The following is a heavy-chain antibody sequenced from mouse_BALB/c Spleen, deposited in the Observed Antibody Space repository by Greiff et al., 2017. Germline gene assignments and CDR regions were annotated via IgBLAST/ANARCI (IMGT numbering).Heavy chain of an antibody. CDR3: ARGGITTAPGV. J-gene: IGHJ1*01. V-gene: IGHV5-17*02. CDR1: GFTFSSFG. Sequence: DVQLVESGGGLVPPGGSRKLSCAASGFTFSSFGMHWVRQAPEKGLEWVAYISSGSSTIYYADTVKGRFTISRDNPKNTLFLQMTSLRTEDTAMYYCARGGITTAPGVWGAGTTVTVSS. D-gene: IGHD1-2*01. CDR2: ISSGSSTI.